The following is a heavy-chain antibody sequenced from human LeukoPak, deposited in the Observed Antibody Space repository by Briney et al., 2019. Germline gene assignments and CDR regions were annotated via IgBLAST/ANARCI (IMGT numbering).Heavy chain of an antibody. D-gene: IGHD3-16*02. CDR2: IIPIFGTA. Sequence: GASVKVSCKASGGTFSSYAISWVRQAPGQGLEWMGGIIPIFGTANYAQKFQGRVTITADESTGTAYMELSSLRSEDTAVYYCARGMDYDYVWGSYRPNYFDYWGQGTLVTVSS. V-gene: IGHV1-69*13. CDR3: ARGMDYDYVWGSYRPNYFDY. J-gene: IGHJ4*02. CDR1: GGTFSSYA.